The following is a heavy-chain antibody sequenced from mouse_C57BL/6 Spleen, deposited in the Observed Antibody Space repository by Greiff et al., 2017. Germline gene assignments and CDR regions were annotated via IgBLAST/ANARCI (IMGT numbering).Heavy chain of an antibody. Sequence: EVMLVESGGGLVKPGGSLKLSCAASGFTFSSYAMSWVRQTPEKRLEWVAIISDGGSYTYYQDNVKGRFTISRDNAKNNLYLQMSHLKSEDTAMYYCARDSYLYYFDYWGQGTTLTVSS. V-gene: IGHV5-4*01. CDR1: GFTFSSYA. CDR2: ISDGGSYT. J-gene: IGHJ2*01. D-gene: IGHD2-12*01. CDR3: ARDSYLYYFDY.